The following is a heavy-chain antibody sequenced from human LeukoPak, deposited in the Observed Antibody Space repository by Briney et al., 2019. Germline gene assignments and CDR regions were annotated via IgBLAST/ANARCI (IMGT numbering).Heavy chain of an antibody. D-gene: IGHD6-13*01. Sequence: GSSVKVSCKASGGTFSSYAISWVRQAPGQGLEWMGGIIPIFGTANYAQKFQGRVTITADESTSTAYMELSSLRSEDTAVYYCAREAAANGGWFDPWGQGTLVTVSS. CDR3: AREAAANGGWFDP. J-gene: IGHJ5*02. CDR2: IIPIFGTA. CDR1: GGTFSSYA. V-gene: IGHV1-69*01.